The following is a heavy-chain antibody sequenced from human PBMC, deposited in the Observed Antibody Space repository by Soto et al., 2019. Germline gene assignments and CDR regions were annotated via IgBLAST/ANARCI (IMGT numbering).Heavy chain of an antibody. CDR1: AGSMSGRNHF. V-gene: IGHV4-39*01. J-gene: IGHJ6*02. D-gene: IGHD2-15*01. CDR2: ISYSGST. CDR3: ARIEFSTSYFFYSYTMDV. Sequence: PEDRSVRCTGSAGSMSGRNHFGCWIRQAPGRGLEWIGSISYSGSTSYNPSLKSRGTISADTSKNQFSLNLRSVTAADTAVYYCARIEFSTSYFFYSYTMDVWGQGTTVT.